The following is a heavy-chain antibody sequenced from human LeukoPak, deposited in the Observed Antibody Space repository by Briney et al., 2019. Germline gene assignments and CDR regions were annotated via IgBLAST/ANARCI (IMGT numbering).Heavy chain of an antibody. Sequence: SQTLSLTCAISGDSVSSTRSAWNWIRQSPSRGLEWLGRTYYRSKWYNDYAVSVKSRITINPDTSKNQFSLQLKSVTPEDTAVYYCARVNSWTEEPDTGFDYWGQGTLVTVSS. J-gene: IGHJ4*02. D-gene: IGHD1-14*01. CDR1: GDSVSSTRSA. CDR3: ARVNSWTEEPDTGFDY. CDR2: TYYRSKWYN. V-gene: IGHV6-1*01.